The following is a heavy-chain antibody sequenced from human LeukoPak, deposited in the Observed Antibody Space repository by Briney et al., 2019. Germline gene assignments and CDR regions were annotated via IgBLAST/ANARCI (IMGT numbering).Heavy chain of an antibody. CDR2: IYPGDSDT. CDR1: GSSFTSYW. J-gene: IGHJ3*02. CDR3: ASDAVVPAAMPDAFDI. V-gene: IGHV5-51*01. Sequence: GASLQISCQGSGSSFTSYWIGWGRQVPGKGLEGMGIIYPGDSDTRYSPSFQGQVTVSADKSISTAYLQWSSLKASDTAMYYCASDAVVPAAMPDAFDIWGQGTMVTVSS. D-gene: IGHD2-2*01.